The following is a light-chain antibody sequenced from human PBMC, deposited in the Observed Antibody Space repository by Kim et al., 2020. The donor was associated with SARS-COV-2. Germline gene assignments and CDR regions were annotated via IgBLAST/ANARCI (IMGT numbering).Light chain of an antibody. V-gene: IGKV3-20*01. CDR2: GAS. CDR3: QQYSSSPET. J-gene: IGKJ1*01. CDR1: QSLSTHY. Sequence: SPSDRPTPGARASQSLSTHYFAWHQQKPGQAPRLLIYGASSTATVIPDSFSGSGSGTAFTLTITRLEPEDFAVYYCQQYSSSPETFGEGTKVNI.